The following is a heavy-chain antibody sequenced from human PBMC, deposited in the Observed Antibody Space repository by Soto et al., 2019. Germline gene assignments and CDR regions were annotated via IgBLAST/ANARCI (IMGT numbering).Heavy chain of an antibody. J-gene: IGHJ4*02. CDR2: IQPSSGRT. D-gene: IGHD1-26*01. CDR3: ARGVTAGVDY. Sequence: QVQLVQSGAEVREPGASVKVSCKASGYSFTSLDINWVRQTTGQGLEWMGWIQPSSGRTGYAQKFQGRVTMTRDTSINTAYMERSSLTSEDTAFYYCARGVTAGVDYWGKGTLVTVSS. V-gene: IGHV1-8*01. CDR1: GYSFTSLD.